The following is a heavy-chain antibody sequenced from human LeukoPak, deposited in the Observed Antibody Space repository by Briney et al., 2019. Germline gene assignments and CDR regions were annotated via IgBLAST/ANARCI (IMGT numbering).Heavy chain of an antibody. CDR1: GGSVASSNNY. J-gene: IGHJ2*01. D-gene: IGHD4-17*01. CDR3: ASSNGAPWYFDL. Sequence: NPSETLSLTCSVSGGSVASSNNYWGWIRQPPGKGLEWIGSIYYSGSTYYNPSLKSRVTISVDTSKDQFSLKLSSVTAADTAVYYCASSNGAPWYFDLWGRGTLVTVSS. CDR2: IYYSGST. V-gene: IGHV4-39*07.